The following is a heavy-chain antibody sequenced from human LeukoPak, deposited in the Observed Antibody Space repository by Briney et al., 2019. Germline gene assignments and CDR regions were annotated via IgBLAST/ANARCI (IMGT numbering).Heavy chain of an antibody. CDR2: IYYSGST. D-gene: IGHD2-2*01. Sequence: PSETLSLTCTVSGGSISSGGYYWGWVRQHPGKGLEWIGYIYYSGSTYYNTSLKSRVTISVDTSKNQFSLKLSSVTAADTAVYYCARVGGYCSSTSCDAFDIWGQGTMVTVSS. J-gene: IGHJ3*02. CDR1: GGSISSGGYY. V-gene: IGHV4-31*03. CDR3: ARVGGYCSSTSCDAFDI.